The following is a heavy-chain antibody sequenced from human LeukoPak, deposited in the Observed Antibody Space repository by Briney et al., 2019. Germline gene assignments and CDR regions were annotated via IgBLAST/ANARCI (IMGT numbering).Heavy chain of an antibody. CDR1: GFTFSSYG. V-gene: IGHV3-30*18. CDR3: AKGVTVRYFDWIDY. Sequence: PGGSLRLSCAASGFTFSSYGMHWVRQAPGKGLEWVAVISYDGSNKYYADSVKGRFTISRDNSKNTLYLQMNSLRAEDTAVYYCAKGVTVRYFDWIDYWGQGTLVTVSS. CDR2: ISYDGSNK. D-gene: IGHD3-9*01. J-gene: IGHJ4*02.